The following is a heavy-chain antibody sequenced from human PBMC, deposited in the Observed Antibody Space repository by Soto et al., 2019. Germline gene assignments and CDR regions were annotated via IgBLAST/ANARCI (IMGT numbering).Heavy chain of an antibody. Sequence: PGESLKISCKGSGYSFTSYWISWLRQMPGKGLEWMGRIDPSDSYTNYSPSFQGHVTISADKSISTAYLQWSSLKASDTDMYYCASPAGGNSNYYYYYGMDVWGQGTTVTVSS. J-gene: IGHJ6*02. D-gene: IGHD2-21*02. CDR3: ASPAGGNSNYYYYYGMDV. CDR2: IDPSDSYT. V-gene: IGHV5-10-1*01. CDR1: GYSFTSYW.